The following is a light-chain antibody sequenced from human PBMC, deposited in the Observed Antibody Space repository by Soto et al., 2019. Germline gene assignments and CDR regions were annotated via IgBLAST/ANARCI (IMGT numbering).Light chain of an antibody. J-gene: IGLJ3*02. CDR3: TSYVGSNIWV. V-gene: IGLV2-8*01. CDR2: EVS. CDR1: SSDVGAYKY. Sequence: QSALTQPPSASGSPGQSVTISCTGTSSDVGAYKYVSWYQQYPGKAHKLMMYEVSKRPSVVPDRFSGSKSGNTASLTVSGLQAEDEADYYCTSYVGSNIWVFGGGTKLTVL.